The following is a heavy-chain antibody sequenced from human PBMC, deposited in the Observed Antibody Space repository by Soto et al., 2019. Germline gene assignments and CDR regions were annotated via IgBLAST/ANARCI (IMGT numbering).Heavy chain of an antibody. CDR3: VRVLEGSYGMDV. CDR2: INPNSGGT. J-gene: IGHJ6*02. V-gene: IGHV1-2*02. D-gene: IGHD1-1*01. Sequence: ASVKVSCRASGYTFTGDYMHWVRQAPGQGLEWMGWINPNSGGTNYAQKFQGRVTMTRDTSISTAYMELSRLRSDDTAVYYCVRVLEGSYGMDVWGQGTTVTVSS. CDR1: GYTFTGDY.